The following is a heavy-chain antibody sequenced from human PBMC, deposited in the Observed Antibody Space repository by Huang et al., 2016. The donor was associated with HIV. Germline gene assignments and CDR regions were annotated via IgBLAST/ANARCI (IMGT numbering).Heavy chain of an antibody. V-gene: IGHV3-7*04. D-gene: IGHD3-3*01. J-gene: IGHJ6*02. CDR1: GFTFRCYW. CDR2: KKVDGSEK. Sequence: EVQLVESGGGLVQPGGSLRLSCAASGFTFRCYWMSWVCQAPGKGMGVVAKKKVDGSEKYYVDSVKGRFTISRDNVKNALYLQMYSLRVEDTAIYYCARGGAHYYDFWSGGHHYGMDVWGQGTTVTVSS. CDR3: ARGGAHYYDFWSGGHHYGMDV.